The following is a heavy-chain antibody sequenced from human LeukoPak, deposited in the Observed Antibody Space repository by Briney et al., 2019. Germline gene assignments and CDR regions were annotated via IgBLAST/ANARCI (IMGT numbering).Heavy chain of an antibody. Sequence: SVKVSCKASGGSFSNYAISWVRQAPGQGLEWMRGIIPILGSATYAQHFQGRVTITMDESTTTAYMELGSLRPGDTAVFYCARGERAIPIYYWGQGTLVTVSS. CDR1: GGSFSNYA. CDR2: IIPILGSA. CDR3: ARGERAIPIYY. V-gene: IGHV1-69*05. J-gene: IGHJ4*02. D-gene: IGHD3-10*01.